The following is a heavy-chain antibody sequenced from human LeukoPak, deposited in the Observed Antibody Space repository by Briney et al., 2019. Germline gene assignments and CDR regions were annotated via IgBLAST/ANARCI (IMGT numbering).Heavy chain of an antibody. Sequence: GGSLRLSCAVSGFTFKSTFMNWVRQAPGKGLEWVSSISSGGSYIHYADSVKGRFTVSRDNDNDTLYLHMTCLSAEDSATYYCTRDYGARDDWGQGTLVTVSS. CDR3: TRDYGARDD. CDR1: GFTFKSTF. D-gene: IGHD4-17*01. CDR2: ISSGGSYI. V-gene: IGHV3-21*01. J-gene: IGHJ4*02.